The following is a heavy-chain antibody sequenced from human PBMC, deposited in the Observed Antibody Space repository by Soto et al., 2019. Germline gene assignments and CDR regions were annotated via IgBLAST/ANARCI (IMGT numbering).Heavy chain of an antibody. D-gene: IGHD2-2*03. Sequence: SVKVSCKASGGTFSSYAISWVRQAPGQGLEWMGGIIPIFGTANYAQKFQGRVTITADKSTSTAYMELSSLRSEDTAVYYCARDLGYCSSTSCRNYYYYGMDVWGQGTTVT. CDR3: ARDLGYCSSTSCRNYYYYGMDV. CDR2: IIPIFGTA. J-gene: IGHJ6*02. CDR1: GGTFSSYA. V-gene: IGHV1-69*06.